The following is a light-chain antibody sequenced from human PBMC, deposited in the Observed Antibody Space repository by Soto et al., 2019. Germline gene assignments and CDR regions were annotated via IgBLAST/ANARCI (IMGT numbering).Light chain of an antibody. CDR3: QTWGTGIRGV. CDR1: SGHSSYA. V-gene: IGLV4-69*01. J-gene: IGLJ2*01. CDR2: LNSDGSH. Sequence: QSVLTQSTSASASLGASVKLTCTLSSGHSSYAIAWHQQQPEKGPRYLMRLNSDGSHNKGDGIPDRFSGSSSGAERYLSISSLQSEDEADYYCQTWGTGIRGVFGGGTKVTVL.